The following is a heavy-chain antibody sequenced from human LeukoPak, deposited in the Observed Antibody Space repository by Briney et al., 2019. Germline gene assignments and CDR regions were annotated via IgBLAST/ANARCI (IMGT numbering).Heavy chain of an antibody. CDR1: GYTFTSYY. CDR3: ATTNYYESSGYPGH. V-gene: IGHV1-8*02. CDR2: MNPKSGKT. Sequence: ASVKVSCKASGYTFTSYYIHWVRQAPGQGLEWMGWMNPKSGKTGYAQKFQGRVTMTRDTSISTAYMELSSLRSEDTAVYYCATTNYYESSGYPGHWGQGTLVTVSS. J-gene: IGHJ4*02. D-gene: IGHD3-22*01.